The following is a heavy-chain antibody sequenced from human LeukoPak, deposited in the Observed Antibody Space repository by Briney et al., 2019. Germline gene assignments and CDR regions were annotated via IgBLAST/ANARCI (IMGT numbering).Heavy chain of an antibody. Sequence: GGSLRLSCAASGFTVSSNYMSWVRQAPGKGLEWVSVIYSGGSTYYADSVKGRFTISRDNSKNTLYLQMNSLRAEDTAVYYCARCFMPDDAFDIWGQGTMVTVSS. D-gene: IGHD2-2*01. J-gene: IGHJ3*02. CDR3: ARCFMPDDAFDI. CDR1: GFTVSSNY. V-gene: IGHV3-66*01. CDR2: IYSGGST.